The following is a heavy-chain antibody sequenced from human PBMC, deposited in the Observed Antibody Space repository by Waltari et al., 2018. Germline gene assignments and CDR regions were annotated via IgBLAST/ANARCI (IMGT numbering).Heavy chain of an antibody. J-gene: IGHJ2*01. V-gene: IGHV3-66*01. CDR1: GFTFSNTY. Sequence: EVQLVESGGGLVQPGGSLRLSCEASGFTFSNTYMRWVRQAPGKGLEWVSVFYSGGSAYYADSLKGRFTLSRDNSKNTVYLQMKSLRVEDTAVYYCARVTHSNPAYFDLWGRGTLVTVSS. CDR3: ARVTHSNPAYFDL. D-gene: IGHD4-4*01. CDR2: FYSGGSA.